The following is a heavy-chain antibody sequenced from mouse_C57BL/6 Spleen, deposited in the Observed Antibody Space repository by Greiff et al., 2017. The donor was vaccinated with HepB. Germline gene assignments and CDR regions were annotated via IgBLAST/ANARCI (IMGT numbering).Heavy chain of an antibody. CDR3: AREGTAQV. V-gene: IGHV1-80*01. J-gene: IGHJ3*01. CDR2: IYPGDGDT. Sequence: QVQLQQSGAELVKPGASVKISCKASGYAFSSYWMNWVKQRHGKGLEWIGQIYPGDGDTNYNKKFKGKATLTADKSSSTAYMQLRSLTSEDYAVYFCAREGTAQVWGQGTLVTVSA. CDR1: GYAFSSYW. D-gene: IGHD3-2*02.